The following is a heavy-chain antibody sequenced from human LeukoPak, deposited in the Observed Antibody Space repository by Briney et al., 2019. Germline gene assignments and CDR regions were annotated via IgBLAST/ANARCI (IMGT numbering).Heavy chain of an antibody. CDR1: GFTFSGHW. D-gene: IGHD1-14*01. J-gene: IGHJ4*02. CDR2: INQGGSDK. V-gene: IGHV3-7*01. CDR3: TRDRSRAEDD. Sequence: PRGSLRLSCAASGFTFSGHWMSWVRQTPGKGLEWVANINQGGSDKYYVDSVKGRFTISRDSANNLLYLQMNSLRGEDTAVYYCTRDRSRAEDDWGQGTLVTVSS.